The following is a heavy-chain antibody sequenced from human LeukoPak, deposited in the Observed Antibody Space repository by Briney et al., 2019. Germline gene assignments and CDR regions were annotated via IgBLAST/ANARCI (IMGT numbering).Heavy chain of an antibody. J-gene: IGHJ6*02. CDR3: ASSIWVDYYDSSGNNYHYYGMDV. V-gene: IGHV1-69*02. Sequence: SVKVSCKASGGTFSSYTISWVRQAPGQGLEWMGRIIPILGIANYAQKFQGRVTITADKSTSTAYMELSSLRSEDTAVYYCASSIWVDYYDSSGNNYHYYGMDVWGQGTTVTVSS. CDR2: IIPILGIA. D-gene: IGHD3-22*01. CDR1: GGTFSSYT.